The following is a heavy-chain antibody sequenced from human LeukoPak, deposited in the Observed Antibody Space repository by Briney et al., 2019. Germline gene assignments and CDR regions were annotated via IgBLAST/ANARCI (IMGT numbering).Heavy chain of an antibody. CDR1: EFAFSKYW. D-gene: IGHD3-3*01. Sequence: GGSLRLSCAPSEFAFSKYWMSWVRQAPGKGLGWVANIREDGTDKNYVGSVKGRFPISRDNAKNSLYLQMNSLRAEDTAVYYCTTWGPWSHFDYWGQGTLVTVSS. J-gene: IGHJ4*02. CDR2: IREDGTDK. V-gene: IGHV3-7*01. CDR3: TTWGPWSHFDY.